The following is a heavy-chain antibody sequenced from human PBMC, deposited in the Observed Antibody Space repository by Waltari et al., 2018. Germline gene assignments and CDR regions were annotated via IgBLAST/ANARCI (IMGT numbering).Heavy chain of an antibody. J-gene: IGHJ3*01. CDR2: RSYSEAT. Sequence: QLQLQESGPGLVKPSETLSLTCSVSGASITSNRHYWIWIRQPPGQGLEWIGTRSYSEATYSSPSLKSRATISRDTSKDHLSLKLGSVSAADTAVYYCARDIGASLGTAALDVWGQGTMVTVSS. CDR1: GASITSNRHY. V-gene: IGHV4-39*02. CDR3: ARDIGASLGTAALDV. D-gene: IGHD1-1*01.